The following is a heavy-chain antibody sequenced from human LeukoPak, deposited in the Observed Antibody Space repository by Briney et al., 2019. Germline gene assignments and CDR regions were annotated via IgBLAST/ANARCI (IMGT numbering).Heavy chain of an antibody. Sequence: GGSLRLSCAASGFTVSSNYMSWVRQAPGKGLEWVSVIYSGGSTYYADSVKGRFTISRDNSKNMLYLQMNSLRAEDTAVYYCAKGTAVADIYFDYWGQGTLVTVSS. CDR3: AKGTAVADIYFDY. CDR1: GFTVSSNY. CDR2: IYSGGST. J-gene: IGHJ4*02. V-gene: IGHV3-53*01. D-gene: IGHD6-19*01.